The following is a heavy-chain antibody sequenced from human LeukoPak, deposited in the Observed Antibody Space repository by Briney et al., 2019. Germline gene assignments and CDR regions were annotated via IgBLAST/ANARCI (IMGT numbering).Heavy chain of an antibody. J-gene: IGHJ4*02. CDR3: ARGDSGYDWQYFDY. Sequence: SETLSLTCTVSGGSISSYYWSWIRQPPGEGLEWIGYIYYSGSTNYNPSLKSRVTISVDTSKNQFSLKLSSVTAADTAVYYCARGDSGYDWQYFDYWGQGTLVTVSS. CDR2: IYYSGST. D-gene: IGHD5-12*01. CDR1: GGSISSYY. V-gene: IGHV4-59*01.